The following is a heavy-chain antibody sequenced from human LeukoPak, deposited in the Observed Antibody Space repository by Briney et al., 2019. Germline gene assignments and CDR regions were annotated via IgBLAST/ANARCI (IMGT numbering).Heavy chain of an antibody. CDR3: ARKVYSFDVFDF. CDR1: GGSISSYY. Sequence: PSETLSLTCTVSGGSISSYYWSWIRQPPGKGLEWIGYIFHSGTTNYNPSLKSRVTISIDTSKNQFSLKLSSVIAADTAVYYCARKVYSFDVFDFWGQGTLVTVSS. CDR2: IFHSGTT. J-gene: IGHJ4*02. V-gene: IGHV4-59*01. D-gene: IGHD2-15*01.